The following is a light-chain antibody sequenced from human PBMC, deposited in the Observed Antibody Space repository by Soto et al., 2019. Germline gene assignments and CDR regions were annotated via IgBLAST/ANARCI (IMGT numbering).Light chain of an antibody. CDR2: EVS. CDR3: CSYAGSYFYV. V-gene: IGLV2-8*01. CDR1: SSDVGGYNY. Sequence: QSVLTQPPSASGSPGQSVTISCTGTSSDVGGYNYVSWYQQHPGKAPKVIIYEVSKRPSGVPDRFSGSKSGSTASLTVSGLQAEDEADYYCCSYAGSYFYVFGTGTKVTVL. J-gene: IGLJ1*01.